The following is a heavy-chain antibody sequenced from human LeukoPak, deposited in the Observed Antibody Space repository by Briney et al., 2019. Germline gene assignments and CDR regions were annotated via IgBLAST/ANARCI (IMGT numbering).Heavy chain of an antibody. CDR3: ARVLDSSSWYRRPDAQYYFDY. D-gene: IGHD6-13*01. CDR1: GFTFSSYS. CDR2: ISSSSSYI. Sequence: PGGSLRLSCAASGFTFSSYSMNWVRQAPGKGLEWVSSISSSSSYIYYADPVKGRFTISRDNAKNSLYLQMNSLRAEDTAVYYCARVLDSSSWYRRPDAQYYFDYWGQGTLVTVSS. V-gene: IGHV3-21*01. J-gene: IGHJ4*02.